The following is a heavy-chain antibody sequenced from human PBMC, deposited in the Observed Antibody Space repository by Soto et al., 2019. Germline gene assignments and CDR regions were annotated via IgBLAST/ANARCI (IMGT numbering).Heavy chain of an antibody. V-gene: IGHV3-48*01. J-gene: IGHJ6*03. D-gene: IGHD6-6*01. Sequence: GGSLRLSCAASGFTFSSYSMNWVRQAPGKGLEWVSYISSSSSTIYYADSVKGRFTISRDNAKNSLYLQMNSLRAEDTAVYYCARAGASSSYYYYYYMDVWGKGTTVTVSS. CDR2: ISSSSSTI. CDR1: GFTFSSYS. CDR3: ARAGASSSYYYYYYMDV.